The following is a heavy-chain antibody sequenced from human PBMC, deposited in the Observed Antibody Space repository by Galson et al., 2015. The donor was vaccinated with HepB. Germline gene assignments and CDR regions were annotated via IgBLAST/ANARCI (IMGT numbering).Heavy chain of an antibody. CDR2: IIPIFGTA. J-gene: IGHJ4*02. Sequence: SVKVSCKASGGTFSSYAISWVRQAPGQGLEWMGGIIPIFGTANYAQKFQGRVTITADESTSTAYMELSSLRSEDTAVYYCAREGYYDILLPTDWGQGTLVTVSS. CDR1: GGTFSSYA. D-gene: IGHD3-9*01. V-gene: IGHV1-69*13. CDR3: AREGYYDILLPTD.